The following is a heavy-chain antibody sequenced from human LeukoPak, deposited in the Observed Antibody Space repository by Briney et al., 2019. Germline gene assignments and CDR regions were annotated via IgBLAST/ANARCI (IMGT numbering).Heavy chain of an antibody. D-gene: IGHD2-2*01. V-gene: IGHV1-2*02. CDR1: GYTFTGYY. Sequence: ASVKVSCKASGYTFTGYYMHWVRQAPGQGLEWMGWINPNSGGTNYAQKFQGRVTMTRDTSIGTAYMELSRLRSDDTAVYYCARGSTYCSSTSCSYRDYYGMDVWGQGTTVTVSS. J-gene: IGHJ6*02. CDR2: INPNSGGT. CDR3: ARGSTYCSSTSCSYRDYYGMDV.